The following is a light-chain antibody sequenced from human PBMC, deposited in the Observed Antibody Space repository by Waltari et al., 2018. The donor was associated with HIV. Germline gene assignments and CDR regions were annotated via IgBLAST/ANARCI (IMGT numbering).Light chain of an antibody. CDR3: GTRDSSLSAVV. J-gene: IGLJ2*01. CDR2: EKK. V-gene: IGLV1-51*02. Sequence: QSVLTQPPSVSAAPGQKVTISCSGSSANIWNDFVSCYPQPPQTAPKLLIHEKKKRRSGSTVRFSGSKSVKSGTLGSTGLQTGDEADYYSGTRDSSLSAVVFGGGTKLTVL. CDR1: SANIWNDF.